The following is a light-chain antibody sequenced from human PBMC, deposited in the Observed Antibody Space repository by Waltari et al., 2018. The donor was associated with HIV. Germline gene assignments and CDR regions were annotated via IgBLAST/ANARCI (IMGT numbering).Light chain of an antibody. CDR3: ATWDDSLNSFWV. V-gene: IGLV1-47*01. CDR1: SSNIGNHF. CDR2: RND. J-gene: IGLJ3*02. Sequence: QSVLTQPPSASGTPGQRVVISCSGGSSNIGNHFVYWYQQLPGSTPKLIIYRNDQRPSGVSDRFAGAKSGTSASRAISGLRSEDEADYYCATWDDSLNSFWVFGGGTKVTVL.